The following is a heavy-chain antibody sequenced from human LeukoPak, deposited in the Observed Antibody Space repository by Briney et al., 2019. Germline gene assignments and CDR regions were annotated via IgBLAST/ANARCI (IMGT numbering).Heavy chain of an antibody. J-gene: IGHJ4*02. CDR3: ARDDVGALDH. Sequence: GGSLRLSCAASGFTFSAYWMAWVRQAPGKGLEWVANMKQDGSAKHYVDSVKGRFTISRDNVRNSLYLQMNSLRAEDSAVYYCARDDVGALDHWGQGTLVTVSS. D-gene: IGHD3-16*01. CDR1: GFTFSAYW. V-gene: IGHV3-7*01. CDR2: MKQDGSAK.